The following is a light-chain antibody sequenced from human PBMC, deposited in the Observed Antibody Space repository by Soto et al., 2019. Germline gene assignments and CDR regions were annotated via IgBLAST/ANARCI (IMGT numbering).Light chain of an antibody. CDR2: AAS. CDR1: QGISNY. CDR3: QKYNSAPWVT. V-gene: IGKV1-27*01. J-gene: IGKJ3*01. Sequence: DIQMTQSPSSLSASVGDRVTITCRASQGISNYLAWYQQKPGKVPKLLIYAASTLQSGVPSRFSGSGSGTDFTLTISSLQPEDVATYYCQKYNSAPWVTFCPGTKVDIK.